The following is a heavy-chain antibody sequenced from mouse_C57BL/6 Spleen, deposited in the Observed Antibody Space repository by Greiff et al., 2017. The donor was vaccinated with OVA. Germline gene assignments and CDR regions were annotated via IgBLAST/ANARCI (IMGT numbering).Heavy chain of an antibody. CDR3: ARDYYDYDAEYWYFDV. Sequence: QVQLQQPGAELVKPGASVKLSCKASGYTFTSYWMHWVKQRPGQGLEWIGMIHPNSGSTNYNEKFKSKATLTVDKSSSTAYMQLSSLTSEDSAVDYCARDYYDYDAEYWYFDVWGTGTTVTVSS. CDR1: GYTFTSYW. D-gene: IGHD2-4*01. V-gene: IGHV1-64*01. J-gene: IGHJ1*03. CDR2: IHPNSGST.